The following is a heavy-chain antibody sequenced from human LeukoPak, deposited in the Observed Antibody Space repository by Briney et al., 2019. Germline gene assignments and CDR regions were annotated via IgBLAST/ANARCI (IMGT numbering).Heavy chain of an antibody. CDR3: ARGRLSMVRGVTTSYLFDY. J-gene: IGHJ4*02. CDR2: INAGNGNT. D-gene: IGHD3-10*01. CDR1: GYTFTSYA. Sequence: ASVKVSYKASGYTFTSYAMHWVRQAPGQRLEWMGWINAGNGNTKYSQKFQGRVTITRDTSASTAYMELSSLRSEDTAVYYCARGRLSMVRGVTTSYLFDYWGQGTLVTVSS. V-gene: IGHV1-3*01.